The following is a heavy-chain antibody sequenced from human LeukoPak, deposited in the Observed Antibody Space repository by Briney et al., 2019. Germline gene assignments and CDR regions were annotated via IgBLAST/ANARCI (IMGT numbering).Heavy chain of an antibody. CDR1: GGSISSYY. CDR3: ARHGGGYFDY. Sequence: PSETLSLTCTASGGSISSYYWSWIRQPPGKGLEWIGYIYTSGSTNYNPSLKSRVTISVDTSKNQFSLKLSSVTAADTAVYYCARHGGGYFDYWGQGTLVTVSS. CDR2: IYTSGST. D-gene: IGHD2-15*01. J-gene: IGHJ4*02. V-gene: IGHV4-4*09.